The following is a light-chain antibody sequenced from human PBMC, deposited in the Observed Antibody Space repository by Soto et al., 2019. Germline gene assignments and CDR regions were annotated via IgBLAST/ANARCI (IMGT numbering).Light chain of an antibody. CDR1: QTISGNY. Sequence: LVLTQSPGSLSLSVGERATFSCRASQTISGNYLAWYKQKPGQAPRLLLFGASSRATGVPDRFSGSGSGKDLPLTLTRLEPEDSAVYYCQPFGNPLIPLGQGTRMEIK. J-gene: IGKJ5*01. CDR2: GAS. V-gene: IGKV3-20*01. CDR3: QPFGNPLIP.